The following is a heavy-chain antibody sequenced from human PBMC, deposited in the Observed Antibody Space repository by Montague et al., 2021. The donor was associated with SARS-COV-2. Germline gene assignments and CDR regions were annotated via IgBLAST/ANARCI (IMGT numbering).Heavy chain of an antibody. Sequence: SETLSLTCTVSGGSISSRSYYWGWIRQPPGKGLEWIGSIYYSGSTYYSPSLKSRVTISVDTSKNQFSLKLSSVIAADTAVYYCARFPTSYYYDSKAAPATPDAFDIWGQGTMVTVSS. CDR2: IYYSGST. CDR1: GGSISSRSYY. CDR3: ARFPTSYYYDSKAAPATPDAFDI. D-gene: IGHD3-22*01. J-gene: IGHJ3*02. V-gene: IGHV4-39*01.